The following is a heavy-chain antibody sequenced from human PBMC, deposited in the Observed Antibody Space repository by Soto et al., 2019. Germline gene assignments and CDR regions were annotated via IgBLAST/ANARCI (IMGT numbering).Heavy chain of an antibody. CDR2: ISYDGSNK. Sequence: QVQLVESGGGVVQPGRSLRLSCAASGFTFSSYGMHWVRQAPGKGLEWVAVISYDGSNKYYADSVKGRFTISRDNSKNTLYLQMNSLRAEDTAVYYCAKASLLDVDTAMAQSLDYWGQGTLVTVSS. V-gene: IGHV3-30*18. J-gene: IGHJ4*02. CDR1: GFTFSSYG. D-gene: IGHD5-18*01. CDR3: AKASLLDVDTAMAQSLDY.